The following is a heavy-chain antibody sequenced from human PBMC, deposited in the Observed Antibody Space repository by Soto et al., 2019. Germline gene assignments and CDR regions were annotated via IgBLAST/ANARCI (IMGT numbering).Heavy chain of an antibody. CDR1: GYTFTSYG. CDR2: ISAYNGNT. D-gene: IGHD6-19*01. Sequence: QVQLVQSGAEVKKPGASVKVSCKASGYTFTSYGISWVRQAPGQGLEWMGWISAYNGNTNYAQKLQGRVTMTTDTSTSTAYKELRSLKSDDTAVYYCARVGISSGWYLHNWFDPRGQGTLVTVSS. CDR3: ARVGISSGWYLHNWFDP. V-gene: IGHV1-18*01. J-gene: IGHJ5*02.